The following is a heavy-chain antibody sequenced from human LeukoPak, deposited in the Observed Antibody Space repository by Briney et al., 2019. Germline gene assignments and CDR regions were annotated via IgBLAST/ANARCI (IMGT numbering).Heavy chain of an antibody. J-gene: IGHJ1*01. V-gene: IGHV1-46*01. Sequence: SVKVSCKASGYTFTDYYMHWVRQAPGQGLEWMGIINPSGGSTSYAQKFQGRVTMTRDTSTSTVYMELSSLRSEDTAVYYCARASTYYYDSSGYSSRSSEYFQHWGQGTLVTVSS. CDR1: GYTFTDYY. CDR3: ARASTYYYDSSGYSSRSSEYFQH. CDR2: INPSGGST. D-gene: IGHD3-22*01.